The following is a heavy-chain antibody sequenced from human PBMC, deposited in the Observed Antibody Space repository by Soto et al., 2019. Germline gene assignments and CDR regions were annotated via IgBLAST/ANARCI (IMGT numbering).Heavy chain of an antibody. CDR1: GYTFTSYG. D-gene: IGHD3-10*01. CDR2: ISAYNGNT. V-gene: IGHV1-18*01. CDR3: ARDNAALKSITMVRGVSTFDY. Sequence: ASVKVSCKASGYTFTSYGISWVRQAPGQGLEWMGWISAYNGNTNYAQKLQGRVTMTTDTSTSTAYMELRSPRSDDTAVYYCARDNAALKSITMVRGVSTFDYWGEGTLVTVSS. J-gene: IGHJ4*02.